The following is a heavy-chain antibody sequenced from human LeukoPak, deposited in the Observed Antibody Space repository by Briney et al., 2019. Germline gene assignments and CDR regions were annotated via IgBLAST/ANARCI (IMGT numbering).Heavy chain of an antibody. Sequence: GGSLRLSCEASGFTFSHYEMNWVRQAPGKGLEWVSYISSSGCTIYYADSVKGRFTISRDNAKNSLYLQMNSLRAEDTAVYYCAREDCSSTSCYDPSVSDYWGQGTLVTVSS. V-gene: IGHV3-48*03. CDR1: GFTFSHYE. D-gene: IGHD2-2*01. CDR3: AREDCSSTSCYDPSVSDY. CDR2: ISSSGCTI. J-gene: IGHJ4*02.